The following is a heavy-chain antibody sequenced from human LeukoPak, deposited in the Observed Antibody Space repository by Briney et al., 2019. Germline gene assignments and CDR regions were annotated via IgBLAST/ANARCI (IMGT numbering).Heavy chain of an antibody. V-gene: IGHV4-30-4*01. Sequence: SETLSLTCTVSGGSISSGDYYWSWIRQPPGKGLERIGYIYYSGSTYYNPSLKSRVTISVDTSKNQFSLKLSSVTAADTAVYYCASVDWSNAFDIWGQGTMVTVSS. CDR1: GGSISSGDYY. J-gene: IGHJ3*02. D-gene: IGHD3-9*01. CDR3: ASVDWSNAFDI. CDR2: IYYSGST.